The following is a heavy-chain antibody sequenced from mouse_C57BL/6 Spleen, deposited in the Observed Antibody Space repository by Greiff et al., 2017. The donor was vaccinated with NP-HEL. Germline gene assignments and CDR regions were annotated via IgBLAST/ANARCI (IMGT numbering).Heavy chain of an antibody. CDR1: GYAFSSSW. CDR3: ARYWSGDYDSYWYFDD. D-gene: IGHD2-4*01. Sequence: QVQLQQSGPELVKPGASVKISCKASGYAFSSSWMNWVKQRPGKGLEWIGRIYPGDGDTNYNGKFKGKATLTADKSSSTDYMQLSSLTSEDSAVDFCARYWSGDYDSYWYFDDWGTGTTVTVSS. CDR2: IYPGDGDT. J-gene: IGHJ1*03. V-gene: IGHV1-82*01.